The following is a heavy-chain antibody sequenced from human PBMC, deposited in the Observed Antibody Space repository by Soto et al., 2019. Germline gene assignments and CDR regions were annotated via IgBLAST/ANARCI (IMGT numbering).Heavy chain of an antibody. CDR3: ARDRRSRRGNTDTEGSPRTWLEP. CDR2: INPNSGAT. J-gene: IGHJ5*02. Sequence: ASVKVSCKASGYSFTAYRIHWVRQAPGQGLEWMGWINPNSGATTYAPRFQGRVTMTRDTSSKTAYMEVSRLTSDDTALYYCARDRRSRRGNTDTEGSPRTWLEPWGKGTLVTSP. D-gene: IGHD2-2*02. CDR1: GYSFTAYR. V-gene: IGHV1-2*02.